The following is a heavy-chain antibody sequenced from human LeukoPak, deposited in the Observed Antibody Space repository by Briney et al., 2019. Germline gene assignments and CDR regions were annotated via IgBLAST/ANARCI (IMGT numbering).Heavy chain of an antibody. Sequence: SETLSLTCAVYGGSFSGYYWSWIRQPPGKGLEWIGEINHSGSTNYNPSLKSRVTISINTSKNQFSLKLSSVTAEDTAVYYCARDDNYYGSGSYDYWGQGTLVTVSS. CDR1: GGSFSGYY. CDR3: ARDDNYYGSGSYDY. J-gene: IGHJ4*02. CDR2: INHSGST. V-gene: IGHV4-34*01. D-gene: IGHD3-10*01.